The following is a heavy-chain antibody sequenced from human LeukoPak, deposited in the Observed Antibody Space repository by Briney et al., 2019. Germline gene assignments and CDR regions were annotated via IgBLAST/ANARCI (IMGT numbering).Heavy chain of an antibody. CDR3: ASPMFGSGSYLYAFDI. J-gene: IGHJ3*02. V-gene: IGHV4-39*01. D-gene: IGHD3-10*01. CDR1: GGSISSSSYY. Sequence: SETLSLTCTVSGGSISSSSYYWGWIRQPPGKGLEWIGSIYYSGSTYYNPSLKSRVTISVDTSKNQFSPKLSSVTAADTAVYYCASPMFGSGSYLYAFDIWGQGTMVTVSS. CDR2: IYYSGST.